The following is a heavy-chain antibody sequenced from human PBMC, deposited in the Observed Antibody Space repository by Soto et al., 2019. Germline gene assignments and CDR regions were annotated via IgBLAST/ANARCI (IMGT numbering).Heavy chain of an antibody. V-gene: IGHV4-59*01. J-gene: IGHJ5*02. D-gene: IGHD6-19*01. CDR3: ARGGSGWPNWFGP. Sequence: QVQLQESGPGLVKPSETLSLTCTVSNGSISTYYWSWIRQPPGKGLEWIGYVYYSGSTNYNPSLKSRVTIPVDTSKNQFSLKLSSVTAADTAVYYCARGGSGWPNWFGPWGQGTLVTVSS. CDR2: VYYSGST. CDR1: NGSISTYY.